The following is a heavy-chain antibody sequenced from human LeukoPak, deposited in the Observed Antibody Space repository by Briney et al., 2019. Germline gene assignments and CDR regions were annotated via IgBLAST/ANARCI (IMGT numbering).Heavy chain of an antibody. V-gene: IGHV1-46*01. CDR1: GYTFTSYY. D-gene: IGHD3-22*01. CDR3: ARSPPYYDSSGYIIDY. CDR2: INPSGGST. J-gene: IGHJ4*02. Sequence: ASVKVSCKASGYTFTSYYMHWVRRAPGQGLEWMGVINPSGGSTSYAQKFQGRVTMTRDTSTSTVYMELSSLRSEDTAVYYCARSPPYYDSSGYIIDYWGQGILVTVSS.